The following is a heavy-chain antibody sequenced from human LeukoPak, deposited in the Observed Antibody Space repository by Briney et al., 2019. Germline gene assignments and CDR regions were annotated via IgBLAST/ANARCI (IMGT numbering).Heavy chain of an antibody. CDR2: ISYDGSNK. J-gene: IGHJ4*02. CDR3: AKLAGASTN. D-gene: IGHD6-19*01. CDR1: GFTFSSYG. V-gene: IGHV3-30*18. Sequence: PGGSLRLSCAAPGFTFSSYGMHWVRQAPGKGLEWVAVISYDGSNKYYADSVKGRFTISRDNSKNTLYLQMNSLRAEDTAVYYCAKLAGASTNWGQGTLVTVSS.